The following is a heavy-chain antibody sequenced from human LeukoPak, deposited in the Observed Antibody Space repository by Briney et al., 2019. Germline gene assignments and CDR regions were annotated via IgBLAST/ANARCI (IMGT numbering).Heavy chain of an antibody. V-gene: IGHV4-34*01. J-gene: IGHJ5*02. D-gene: IGHD3-10*01. CDR2: INHSGST. CDR3: ASRGGWFDP. CDR1: GGSFSGYY. Sequence: SETLSLTCAVYGGSFSGYYWSWIRQPPGKGLEWVEEINHSGSTNYNPSLKSRVTISVDTSKNQFSLKLSSVTAADTAVYYCASRGGWFDPWGQGTLVTVSS.